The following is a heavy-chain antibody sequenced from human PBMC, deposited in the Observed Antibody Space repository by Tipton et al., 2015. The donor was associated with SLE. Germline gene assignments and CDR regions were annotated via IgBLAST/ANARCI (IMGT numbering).Heavy chain of an antibody. CDR3: ARAPLGDLMFDY. V-gene: IGHV3-23*01. D-gene: IGHD3-10*01. CDR2: ISGSGGST. Sequence: SLRLSCAASGFTFSSYAMSWVRQAPGKGLEWVSAISGSGGSTYYADSVKGRFTISRDNSKNTLYLQMNSLRAEDTAVYYCARAPLGDLMFDYWGQGTLVTVSS. J-gene: IGHJ4*02. CDR1: GFTFSSYA.